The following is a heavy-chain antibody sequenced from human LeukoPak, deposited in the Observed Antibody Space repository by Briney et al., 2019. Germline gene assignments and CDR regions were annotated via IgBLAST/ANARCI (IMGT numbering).Heavy chain of an antibody. CDR2: MNPNSGNT. CDR1: GYTIASYD. V-gene: IGHV1-8*01. Sequence: ASVKVSCKASGYTIASYDINWVRQATGQGLEWMGWMNPNSGNTGYAQKFQGRVTMTRNTSISTAYMELSSLRSEDTAVYYCARGRPVAAAASYNWLDPWGQGTLVTVSS. CDR3: ARGRPVAAAASYNWLDP. D-gene: IGHD6-13*01. J-gene: IGHJ5*02.